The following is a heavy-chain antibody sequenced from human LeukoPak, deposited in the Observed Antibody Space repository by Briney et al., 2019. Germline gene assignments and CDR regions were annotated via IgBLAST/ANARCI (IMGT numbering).Heavy chain of an antibody. D-gene: IGHD3-22*01. CDR3: ARAMMVVTNLWGVFDY. Sequence: HPGGSLRLSCAASGFTFSSFAMSWVRQAPGKGLQWVSSISGSGVNSYYADSVKGRFTFSRDNSKNTLYLQMSSLRAEDTAVYYCARAMMVVTNLWGVFDYWGQGTLVTVSS. CDR2: ISGSGVNS. J-gene: IGHJ4*02. CDR1: GFTFSSFA. V-gene: IGHV3-23*01.